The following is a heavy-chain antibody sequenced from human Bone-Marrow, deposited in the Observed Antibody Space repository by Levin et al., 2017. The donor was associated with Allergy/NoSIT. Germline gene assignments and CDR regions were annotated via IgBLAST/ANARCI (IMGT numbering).Heavy chain of an antibody. CDR3: ARNFADGSGGSCALDS. V-gene: IGHV3-7*01. Sequence: GESLKISCAASGFTFSRHWMTWVRQAPGKGLEWVAIIKQDESEKHYADSVTGRFTISRDNAKQSLFLQMTSLRVEDTGVYFCARNFADGSGGSCALDSWGQGTPVTVSS. J-gene: IGHJ4*02. CDR2: IKQDESEK. CDR1: GFTFSRHW. D-gene: IGHD2-15*01.